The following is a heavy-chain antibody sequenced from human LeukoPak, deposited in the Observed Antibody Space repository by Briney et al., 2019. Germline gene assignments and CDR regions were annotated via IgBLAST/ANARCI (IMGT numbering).Heavy chain of an antibody. CDR3: ARDMHGPRDY. Sequence: GGSLRLSCAASGFTFSSYWVHWVRQAPGKGLVWVSRINPAGSTTNYADSVKGRFTISRDNAKNTLYLQMNSLRAEDTAVYYCARDMHGPRDYWGQGTLVTVSS. CDR2: INPAGSTT. J-gene: IGHJ4*02. V-gene: IGHV3-74*01. CDR1: GFTFSSYW. D-gene: IGHD2-2*01.